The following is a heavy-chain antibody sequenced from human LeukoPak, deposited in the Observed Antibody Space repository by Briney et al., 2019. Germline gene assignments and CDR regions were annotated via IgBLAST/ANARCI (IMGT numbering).Heavy chain of an antibody. CDR2: IDYSGST. D-gene: IGHD4-17*01. J-gene: IGHJ2*01. CDR3: ARAPYGDYGSVGVGYFDL. CDR1: GGSISSYY. V-gene: IGHV4-59*01. Sequence: RASETLSLTCTVSGGSISSYYWSWIRQPPGKGLEWIGYIDYSGSTNYNLSLKSRVTISVDTSKNQFSLKPSSVTAADTAVYYCARAPYGDYGSVGVGYFDLWGRGTLVTVSS.